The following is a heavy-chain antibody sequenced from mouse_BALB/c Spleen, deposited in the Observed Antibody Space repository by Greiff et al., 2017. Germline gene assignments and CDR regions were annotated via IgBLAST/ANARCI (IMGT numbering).Heavy chain of an antibody. D-gene: IGHD1-1*01. CDR3: ARIQDYSYAMDY. CDR1: GYSITSDYA. Sequence: EVKLQESGPGLVKPSQSLSLTCTVTGYSITSDYAWNWIRQFPGNKLEWMGYISYSGSTSYNPSLKSRISITRDTSKNQFFLQLNSVTTEDTATYYCARIQDYSYAMDYWGQGTSVTVSS. V-gene: IGHV3-2*02. CDR2: ISYSGST. J-gene: IGHJ4*01.